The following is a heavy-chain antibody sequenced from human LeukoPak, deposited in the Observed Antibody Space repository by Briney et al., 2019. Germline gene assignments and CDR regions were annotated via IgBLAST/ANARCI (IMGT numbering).Heavy chain of an antibody. CDR1: GGSISSSNW. J-gene: IGHJ4*02. V-gene: IGHV4-4*02. CDR3: ARSYCGGDCAKDYFDY. CDR2: IYHSGST. Sequence: SETLSLTSPVSGGSISSSNWRSWVRQPPGEGLEWIGEIYHSGSTNYNPSLKSRATISVDKSKNQFSLKLSSVTAADTAVYYCARSYCGGDCAKDYFDYWGQGTLVTVSS. D-gene: IGHD2-21*02.